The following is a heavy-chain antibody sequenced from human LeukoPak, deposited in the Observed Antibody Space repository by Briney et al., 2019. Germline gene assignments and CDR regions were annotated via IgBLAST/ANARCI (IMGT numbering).Heavy chain of an antibody. CDR2: INYSGST. V-gene: IGHV4-39*07. Sequence: SETLSLTCIVSGASISRSSYFWGWIRQPPGKGLEWIGIINYSGSTYYNPSLESRVTISVDTSKDQFSLKLTSVTAADTAVYYCAREGYRVDYWGQGTLVTVSS. J-gene: IGHJ4*02. D-gene: IGHD2-2*01. CDR3: AREGYRVDY. CDR1: GASISRSSYF.